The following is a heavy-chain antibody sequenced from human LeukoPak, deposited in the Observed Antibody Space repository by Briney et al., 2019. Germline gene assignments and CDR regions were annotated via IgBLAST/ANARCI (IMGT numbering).Heavy chain of an antibody. CDR3: ARGLGEMATIYFDY. CDR1: GYTFTGYY. Sequence: ASVKVSCKASGYTFTGYYMHWVRQAPGQGLEWMGWINPNSGGTNYAQKFQGWVTMTRDTSISTAYMELSRLRSDDTAVYYCARGLGEMATIYFDYWGQGTLVTVSS. V-gene: IGHV1-2*04. J-gene: IGHJ4*02. CDR2: INPNSGGT. D-gene: IGHD5-24*01.